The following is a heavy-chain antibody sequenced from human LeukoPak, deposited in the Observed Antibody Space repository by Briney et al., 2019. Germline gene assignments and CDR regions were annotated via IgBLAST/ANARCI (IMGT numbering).Heavy chain of an antibody. V-gene: IGHV3-48*01. CDR1: GFTFNTYT. Sequence: GGSLRLSCAASGFTFNTYTMNWVRQAPGKGLEWVSYISGSSGIIDYADSVRGRFTISRDNAKNSLYLQMNSLRAEDTAVYYCAGRVVKYYYYYYGMDVWGQGTTVTVSS. CDR3: AGRVVKYYYYYYGMDV. CDR2: ISGSSGII. D-gene: IGHD2-15*01. J-gene: IGHJ6*02.